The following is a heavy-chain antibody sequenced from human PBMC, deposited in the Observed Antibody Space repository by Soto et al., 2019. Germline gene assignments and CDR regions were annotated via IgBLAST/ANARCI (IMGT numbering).Heavy chain of an antibody. Sequence: GESLKISCNGSGYIFTSNWIGWVRQMPGKGLEWMGIIYPGDSDTRYSPSFQGQVTISADKTISTAYLQWSSLKASDTAMYYCARQWEPGGYYYYGMDVWGQGTTVTVSS. J-gene: IGHJ6*02. V-gene: IGHV5-51*01. CDR1: GYIFTSNW. CDR2: IYPGDSDT. D-gene: IGHD1-26*01. CDR3: ARQWEPGGYYYYGMDV.